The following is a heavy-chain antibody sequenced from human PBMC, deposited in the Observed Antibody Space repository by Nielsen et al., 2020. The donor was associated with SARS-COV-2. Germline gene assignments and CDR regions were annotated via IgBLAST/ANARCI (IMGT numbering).Heavy chain of an antibody. CDR2: ISSSSSYT. D-gene: IGHD4-17*01. Sequence: GGSLRLSCAASGFTFSDYYMSWIRQAPGKGLEWVSYISSSSSYTNYADSVKGRFTISRDNAKNSLYLQMNSLRAEDTAVYYCARGVGLTTVTSGPIDYWGQGTLVTVSS. CDR3: ARGVGLTTVTSGPIDY. J-gene: IGHJ4*02. V-gene: IGHV3-11*06. CDR1: GFTFSDYY.